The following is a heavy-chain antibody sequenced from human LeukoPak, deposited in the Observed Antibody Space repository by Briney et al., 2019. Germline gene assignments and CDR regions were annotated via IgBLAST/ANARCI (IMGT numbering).Heavy chain of an antibody. D-gene: IGHD3-22*01. V-gene: IGHV3-30*18. J-gene: IGHJ6*02. CDR1: GFTFSSYG. CDR2: ISYDGSNK. Sequence: GRSLRLSCAASGFTFSSYGMHWVRQAPGKGLEWVAVISYDGSNKYYADSVKGRFTISRDNSKNTLYLQMNSLRAEDTAVYYCANGLYDSSGYYYYYYGMDVWGQGTTVTVSS. CDR3: ANGLYDSSGYYYYYYGMDV.